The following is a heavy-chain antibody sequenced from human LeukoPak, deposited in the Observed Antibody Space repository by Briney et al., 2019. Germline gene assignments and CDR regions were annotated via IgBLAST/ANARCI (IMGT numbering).Heavy chain of an antibody. D-gene: IGHD2-2*01. Sequence: ASVKVSRKASGGTFSSYAISWVRQAPGQGLEWMGGIIPIFGTANYAQKFQGRVTITADESTSTAYMELSSLRSEDTAVYYCARAEYCSSTSCYSGGRLYSSSAGDYWGQGTLVTVSS. CDR1: GGTFSSYA. CDR3: ARAEYCSSTSCYSGGRLYSSSAGDY. J-gene: IGHJ4*02. CDR2: IIPIFGTA. V-gene: IGHV1-69*13.